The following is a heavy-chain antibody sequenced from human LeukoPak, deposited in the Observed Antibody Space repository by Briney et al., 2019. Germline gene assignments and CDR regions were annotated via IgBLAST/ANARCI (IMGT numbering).Heavy chain of an antibody. V-gene: IGHV3-48*03. Sequence: PGGSLRLSCAASGFTFSSYEMSWVRQAPGKGLEWVSYISSSGSTIYYADSVKGRFTISRDNSKNTLFLQMTSLRAEDTAVYYCAKHPGDFTGIVNYYYMDLWGKGTTVTVSS. J-gene: IGHJ6*03. CDR1: GFTFSSYE. D-gene: IGHD1-26*01. CDR2: ISSSGSTI. CDR3: AKHPGDFTGIVNYYYMDL.